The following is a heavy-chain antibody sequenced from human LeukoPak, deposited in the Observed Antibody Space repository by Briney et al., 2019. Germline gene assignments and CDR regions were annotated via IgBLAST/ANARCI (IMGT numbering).Heavy chain of an antibody. Sequence: GGSLRLSCAASGFTFSSYAMHWVRQAPGKGLEWVAVISYDGSNKYYADSVKGRFTISRDNSKNTLYLQMNSLRAEDTAVYYCARQRGAAAGSGFDYWGQGTLVTVSS. D-gene: IGHD6-13*01. J-gene: IGHJ4*02. V-gene: IGHV3-30-3*01. CDR2: ISYDGSNK. CDR3: ARQRGAAAGSGFDY. CDR1: GFTFSSYA.